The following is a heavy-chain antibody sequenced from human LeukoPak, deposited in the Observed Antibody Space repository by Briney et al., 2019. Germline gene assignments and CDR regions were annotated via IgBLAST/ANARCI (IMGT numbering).Heavy chain of an antibody. CDR3: ARERVGISFDY. CDR1: GFTFSSYS. J-gene: IGHJ4*02. Sequence: GGSLRLSCAASGFTFSSYSMHWVRQAPGKGLEWVAVISYDGSNKYYADSVKGRFTISRDNSKNTLYLQMNSLRAEDTAVYYCARERVGISFDYWGQGTLVTVSS. V-gene: IGHV3-30-3*01. D-gene: IGHD1-26*01. CDR2: ISYDGSNK.